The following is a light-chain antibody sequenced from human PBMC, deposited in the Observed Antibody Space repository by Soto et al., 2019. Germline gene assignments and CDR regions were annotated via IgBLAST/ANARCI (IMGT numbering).Light chain of an antibody. CDR1: HDASNA. V-gene: IGKV1-13*02. J-gene: IGKJ5*01. CDR2: DAS. Sequence: ALQLTQSPSSLSASVGDRVTITCRASHDASNAVAWYQHKPGKAPTLLLYDASTLQSGVPSRFSGSGSGTYFTLTISSLQAEDFASYVCQQCKSYPITFGQGTRVEIK. CDR3: QQCKSYPIT.